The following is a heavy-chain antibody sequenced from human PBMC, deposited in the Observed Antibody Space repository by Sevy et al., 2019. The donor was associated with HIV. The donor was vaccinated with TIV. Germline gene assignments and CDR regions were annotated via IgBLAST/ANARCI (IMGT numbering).Heavy chain of an antibody. CDR2: ISYDGSTK. CDR1: GFTFSSYD. CDR3: ARDQHDYGGNLRTGWFDP. J-gene: IGHJ5*02. Sequence: GGSLRLSCAASGFTFSSYDMHWVRQAPGRGLEWVAVISYDGSTKYYVDSVKGRFTISRDNSKNTLFLQMISLRPEDTSVYYCARDQHDYGGNLRTGWFDPWGQGTLVTVSS. V-gene: IGHV3-30-3*01. D-gene: IGHD4-17*01.